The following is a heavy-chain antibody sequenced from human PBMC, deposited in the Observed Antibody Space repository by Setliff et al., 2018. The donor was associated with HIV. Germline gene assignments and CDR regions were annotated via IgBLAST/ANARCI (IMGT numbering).Heavy chain of an antibody. V-gene: IGHV3-7*01. D-gene: IGHD3-10*01. J-gene: IGHJ6*02. CDR2: IKEDGREK. CDR1: GFSFSNSW. Sequence: GGSLRLSCAASGFSFSNSWMTWVRQAPGKGLEWVATIKEDGREKYYVGSVKGRFTISRDNAKNSLYLQMNSLRAEDTAIYYCARGSLRGVLALGMDVWGQGTTVTVSS. CDR3: ARGSLRGVLALGMDV.